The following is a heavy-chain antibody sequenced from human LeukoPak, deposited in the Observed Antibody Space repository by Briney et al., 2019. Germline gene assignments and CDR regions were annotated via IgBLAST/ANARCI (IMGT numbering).Heavy chain of an antibody. D-gene: IGHD1-26*01. J-gene: IGHJ6*02. CDR1: GFTFSSYS. CDR2: MSSSSSTI. Sequence: GGSLRLSCAASGFTFSSYSMNWVRQAPGKGLEWVSYMSSSSSTIYYADSVKGRFTTSRDNAKNSLYLQMNSLRAEDTAVYYCARGGGSYYYGMDVWGQGTTVTVSS. V-gene: IGHV3-48*01. CDR3: ARGGGSYYYGMDV.